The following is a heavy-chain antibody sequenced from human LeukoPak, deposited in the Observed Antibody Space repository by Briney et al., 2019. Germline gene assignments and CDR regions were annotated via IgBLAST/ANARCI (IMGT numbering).Heavy chain of an antibody. CDR3: ARDLNYYDSSGSLEYYFDY. Sequence: PSETLSLTCTVSGCSISSYYWSWIRQPAGKGLEGIGRIYTSGSTNYNPSLKSRVTMSVDTSKNQFSLKMSYVTAADTAVYYCARDLNYYDSSGSLEYYFDYWGQGTLVTVSS. J-gene: IGHJ4*02. D-gene: IGHD3-22*01. CDR2: IYTSGST. V-gene: IGHV4-4*07. CDR1: GCSISSYY.